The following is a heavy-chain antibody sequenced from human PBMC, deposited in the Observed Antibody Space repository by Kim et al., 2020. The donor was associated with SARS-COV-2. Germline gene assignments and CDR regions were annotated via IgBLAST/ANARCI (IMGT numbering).Heavy chain of an antibody. Sequence: SETLSLTCTVSGGSISSYYWSWIRQPAGKGLEWIGRIYTSGSTNYNPSLKSRVTMSVDTSKNQFSLKLSSVTAADTAVYYCARDPTTGYSSIFGAYYYYGMDVWGQGTTVTVSS. CDR2: IYTSGST. CDR1: GGSISSYY. D-gene: IGHD6-13*01. J-gene: IGHJ6*02. CDR3: ARDPTTGYSSIFGAYYYYGMDV. V-gene: IGHV4-4*07.